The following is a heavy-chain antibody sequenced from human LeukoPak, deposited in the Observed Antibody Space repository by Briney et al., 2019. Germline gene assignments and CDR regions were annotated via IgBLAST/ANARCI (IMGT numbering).Heavy chain of an antibody. V-gene: IGHV3-9*01. CDR2: LSWNSAII. CDR1: GFRFDDKA. J-gene: IGHJ4*02. CDR3: AKDQGRLLYYFDY. D-gene: IGHD3-3*01. Sequence: GGSLRLSCVASGFRFDDKAMHWVRQAPGKGLEWVSGLSWNSAIIGYADSVKGRSTISRDNAKNTLYLQMNSLRAEDTAVYYCAKDQGRLLYYFDYWGQGTLVTVSS.